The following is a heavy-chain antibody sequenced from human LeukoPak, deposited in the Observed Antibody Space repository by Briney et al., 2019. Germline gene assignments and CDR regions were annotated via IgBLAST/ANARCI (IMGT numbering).Heavy chain of an antibody. CDR1: GGSFSGYY. V-gene: IGHV4-34*01. CDR2: TNHSGST. Sequence: PSETLSLTCAVYGGSFSGYYWSWIRQPPGKGLEWIGETNHSGSTNYNPSLRSRVTISVDTSKNQFSLKLNSVTAAGTAVYYCARGYYYSSGHYSLDYWGQGTLVTVSS. J-gene: IGHJ4*02. CDR3: ARGYYYSSGHYSLDY. D-gene: IGHD3-22*01.